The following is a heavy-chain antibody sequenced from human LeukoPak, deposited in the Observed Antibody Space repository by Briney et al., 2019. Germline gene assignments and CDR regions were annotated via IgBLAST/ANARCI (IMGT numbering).Heavy chain of an antibody. Sequence: ASVKVSCKASGYTFSSYYMHWVRQAPGQGLEWMGIINPNGGRTSYAEKFQGRVTLTRDTSTSTVYMELSSLRSEDTAVYYCARGPYPGVVVTAMVASDYGMDVWGQGTTVTVSS. D-gene: IGHD2-21*02. CDR1: GYTFSSYY. V-gene: IGHV1-46*01. J-gene: IGHJ6*02. CDR2: INPNGGRT. CDR3: ARGPYPGVVVTAMVASDYGMDV.